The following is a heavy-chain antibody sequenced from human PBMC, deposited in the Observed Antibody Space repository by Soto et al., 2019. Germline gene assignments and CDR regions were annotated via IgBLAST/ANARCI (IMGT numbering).Heavy chain of an antibody. CDR1: GGSMSKYF. J-gene: IGHJ4*02. CDR3: ARDGYDGSGSPYPAY. CDR2: IYYLGST. V-gene: IGHV4-59*01. D-gene: IGHD3-10*01. Sequence: NHSDTLSLTSSVSGGSMSKYFWSWIRQSPGKGLEWIGYIYYLGSTDYNPSLKSRVTISVDTSKRQFSLRLTSVTAADTAVYYCARDGYDGSGSPYPAYWGPGTQVTVSS.